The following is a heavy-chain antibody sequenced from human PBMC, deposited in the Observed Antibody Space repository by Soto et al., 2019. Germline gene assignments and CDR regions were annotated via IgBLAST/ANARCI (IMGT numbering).Heavy chain of an antibody. D-gene: IGHD5-12*01. V-gene: IGHV5-51*01. CDR1: GDDFSSSW. CDR3: ARSGFYWYFDL. CDR2: IYPGASDT. J-gene: IGHJ2*01. Sequence: GQSLKISCQGFGDDFSSSWIGWVRQMPGQGLEWMGIIYPGASDTRYSPSFQGQVIISADKSISTVFLQWDSLKASDTAMYFCARSGFYWYFDLWGRGTLVTVSS.